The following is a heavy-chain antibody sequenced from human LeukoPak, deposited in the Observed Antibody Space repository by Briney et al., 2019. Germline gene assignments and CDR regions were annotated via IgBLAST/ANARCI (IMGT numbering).Heavy chain of an antibody. CDR3: ARDYDIVATRDLSFDY. CDR1: GYTFTSYG. J-gene: IGHJ4*02. V-gene: IGHV1-18*01. Sequence: GASVKVSCKASGYTFTSYGMSWVPQPPGQGLEGMGWISAYNGNTSYAQKLQGRVTMTTDTSTSTAYMELRSLRSDDTAVYYCARDYDIVATRDLSFDYWGQGTLVTVSS. D-gene: IGHD5-12*01. CDR2: ISAYNGNT.